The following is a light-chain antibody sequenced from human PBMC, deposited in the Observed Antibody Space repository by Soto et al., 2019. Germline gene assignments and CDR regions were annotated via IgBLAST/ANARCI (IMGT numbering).Light chain of an antibody. CDR3: QQYNNWPYT. J-gene: IGKJ2*01. V-gene: IGKV3-15*01. Sequence: EIVMTQSPATLSVSPGERATLSCRASLSASTKLAWYQQKRGQAPRLLIYGAFTRATGIPARFSGSGSGTEFTLTISSLQSEDFAVYYCQQYNNWPYTFGQGTKVDIK. CDR2: GAF. CDR1: LSASTK.